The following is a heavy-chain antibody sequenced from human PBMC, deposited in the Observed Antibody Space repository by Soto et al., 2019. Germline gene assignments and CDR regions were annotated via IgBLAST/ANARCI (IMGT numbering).Heavy chain of an antibody. CDR2: ISWNSGSI. J-gene: IGHJ4*02. CDR1: GFTFDDYA. Sequence: EVQLVESGGGLVQPGRSLRLSCAASGFTFDDYAMHWVRQAPGKGLEWVSGISWNSGSIGYADSVKGRFTISRDNAKNSLYLQMNSLRAEDTALYYCAKGITGAGYFFDYWGQGTLVTVSS. V-gene: IGHV3-9*01. D-gene: IGHD1-20*01. CDR3: AKGITGAGYFFDY.